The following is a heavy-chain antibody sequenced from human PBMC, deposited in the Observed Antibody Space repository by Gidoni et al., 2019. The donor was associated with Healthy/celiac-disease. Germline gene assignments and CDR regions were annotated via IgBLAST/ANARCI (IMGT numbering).Heavy chain of an antibody. CDR2: ISGSGGST. J-gene: IGHJ3*02. V-gene: IGHV3-23*01. CDR1: GFTFSSYA. Sequence: EVQLLESGGGLVQPGGSLRLSCAASGFTFSSYAMSWVRQAPGKGLEWVSAISGSGGSTYYADSVKGRFTISRDNSKNTLYLQMNSLRAEDTAVYYCAIGKQQLGHAFDIWGQGTMVTVSS. CDR3: AIGKQQLGHAFDI. D-gene: IGHD6-13*01.